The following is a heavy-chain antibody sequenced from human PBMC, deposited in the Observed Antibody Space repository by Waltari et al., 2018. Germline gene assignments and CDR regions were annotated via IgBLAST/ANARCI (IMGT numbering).Heavy chain of an antibody. Sequence: EVQLVESGGVVVQPGGSLRLSCAASGFTFDDYTMHWVRQAPGKGLECVSLISWDGGSTYYADSVKGRFTISRDNSKNTLYLQMNSLRAEDTAVYYCARDPHDYGDYGGVSLYYFDYWGQGTLVTVSS. V-gene: IGHV3-43*01. CDR1: GFTFDDYT. D-gene: IGHD4-17*01. J-gene: IGHJ4*02. CDR2: ISWDGGST. CDR3: ARDPHDYGDYGGVSLYYFDY.